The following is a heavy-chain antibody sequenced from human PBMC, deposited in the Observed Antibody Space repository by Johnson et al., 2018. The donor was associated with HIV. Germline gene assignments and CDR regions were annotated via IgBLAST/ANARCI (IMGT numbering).Heavy chain of an antibody. CDR2: ISYYGTNK. Sequence: QVQLVESGGGVVQPGGSLRLSCAASGFTFSNYAMHWVRQAPGKGLEWVAVISYYGTNKYYADSAKGRFTISRDNSKSTLYLQMNSLRAEDTAVYYCARAYTYGAFDIWGQGTMVTVSS. V-gene: IGHV3-30*14. CDR3: ARAYTYGAFDI. CDR1: GFTFSNYA. J-gene: IGHJ3*02. D-gene: IGHD5-18*01.